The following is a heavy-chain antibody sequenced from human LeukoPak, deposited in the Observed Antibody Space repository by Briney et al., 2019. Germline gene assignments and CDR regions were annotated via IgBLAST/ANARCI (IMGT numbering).Heavy chain of an antibody. CDR2: IYYSGTA. Sequence: SETLSLTCTVSGGSIKASYWTWIRQPPGKGLEWIGYIYYSGTASYNPALKSRVTISVDTSKNQFSLKLSSVTAADTAVYYCAREGGGMTTDPGLKYYYYYYGMDVWGQGTTVTVSS. J-gene: IGHJ6*02. D-gene: IGHD4-11*01. CDR1: GGSIKASY. V-gene: IGHV4-59*12. CDR3: AREGGGMTTDPGLKYYYYYYGMDV.